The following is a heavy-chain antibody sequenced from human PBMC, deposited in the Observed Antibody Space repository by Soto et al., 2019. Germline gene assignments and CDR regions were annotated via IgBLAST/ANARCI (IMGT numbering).Heavy chain of an antibody. J-gene: IGHJ6*02. Sequence: ASVKVSCKASGYTFTSYYMHWVRQAPGQGLEWMGIINPSGGSTSYAQKFQGRVTMTRDTSTSTVYMELSSLRSEDTAVYYCARDQGSITISGVVMTPYGMDVWGQGTTVTVSS. D-gene: IGHD3-3*01. CDR3: ARDQGSITISGVVMTPYGMDV. CDR1: GYTFTSYY. CDR2: INPSGGST. V-gene: IGHV1-46*01.